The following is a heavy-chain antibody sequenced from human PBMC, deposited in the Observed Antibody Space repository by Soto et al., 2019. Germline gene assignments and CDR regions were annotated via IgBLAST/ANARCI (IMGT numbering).Heavy chain of an antibody. V-gene: IGHV1-18*04. J-gene: IGHJ6*02. D-gene: IGHD3-22*01. CDR1: GYTFTSYC. CDR3: ARSITMIVVVPGVPYYYGMDV. Sequence: GASVKVSCKASGYTFTSYCISWVLQAPGQGLEWMGWISAYNGNTNYAQKFQGRVTITADKSTSTAYMELSSLRSEDTAVYYCARSITMIVVVPGVPYYYGMDVWGQGTTVTVSS. CDR2: ISAYNGNT.